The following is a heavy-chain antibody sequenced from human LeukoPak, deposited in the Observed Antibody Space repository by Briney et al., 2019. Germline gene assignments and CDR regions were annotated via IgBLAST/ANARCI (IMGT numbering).Heavy chain of an antibody. CDR2: INPNSGGT. Sequence: ASVTVSCTASGYTFTGYYMHWVRQAPGQGLEWMGRINPNSGGTNYAQKFQGRVTMTRDTSISTAYMELSRLRSDDTAVYYCARTLGYCSSTSCYEDYWGQGTLVTVSS. J-gene: IGHJ4*02. D-gene: IGHD2-2*01. V-gene: IGHV1-2*06. CDR3: ARTLGYCSSTSCYEDY. CDR1: GYTFTGYY.